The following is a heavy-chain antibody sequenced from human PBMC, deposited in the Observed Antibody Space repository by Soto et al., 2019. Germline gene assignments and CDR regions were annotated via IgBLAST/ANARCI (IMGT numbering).Heavy chain of an antibody. V-gene: IGHV3-30*02. Sequence: GGSLRLSCAASGFTFSSYGMHWVRQAPGKGLEWVAVIWYDGSNKYYADSVKGRFTVSRDNSKNTLYLQMNSLQVEDTAIYYCAKHLEYTPSDGMDVWGQGTTVTVPS. CDR1: GFTFSSYG. J-gene: IGHJ6*02. CDR3: AKHLEYTPSDGMDV. D-gene: IGHD2-2*02. CDR2: IWYDGSNK.